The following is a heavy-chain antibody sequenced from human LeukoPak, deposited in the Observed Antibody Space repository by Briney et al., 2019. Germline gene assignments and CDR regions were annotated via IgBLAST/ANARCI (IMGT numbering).Heavy chain of an antibody. J-gene: IGHJ4*02. D-gene: IGHD3-22*01. Sequence: QPGGSLRLSCAASGFTFSSYAMSWVRQAPGKGLEWVSAISGSGGSTYYADSVKGRFTISRDNSKNTLYLQTNSLRAEDTAVYYCAKAYYDSSGYYAAANFDYWGQGTLVTVSS. CDR3: AKAYYDSSGYYAAANFDY. CDR1: GFTFSSYA. V-gene: IGHV3-23*01. CDR2: ISGSGGST.